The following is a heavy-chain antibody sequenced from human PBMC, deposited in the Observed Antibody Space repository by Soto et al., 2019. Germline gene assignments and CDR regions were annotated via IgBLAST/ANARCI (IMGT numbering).Heavy chain of an antibody. CDR2: ISYDGSNK. D-gene: IGHD6-19*01. J-gene: IGHJ3*02. CDR3: AKIRYSSEPDAFDI. V-gene: IGHV3-30*18. CDR1: GFTFSSYG. Sequence: QVQLVESGGGVVQPGRSLRLSCAASGFTFSSYGMHWVRQAPGKGLEWVAVISYDGSNKYYADSVKGRFTISRYNSKNTLYLQMNSLRAEDTAVYYCAKIRYSSEPDAFDIWGQGTMVTVSS.